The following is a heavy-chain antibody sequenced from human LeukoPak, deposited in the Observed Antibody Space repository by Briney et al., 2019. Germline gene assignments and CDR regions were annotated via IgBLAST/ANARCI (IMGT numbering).Heavy chain of an antibody. Sequence: SETLSLTCAVSGGSISSGGYSWSWIRQPPGKGLEWIGYIYHSGSTYYNPSLKSRVTISVDRSKNQFSLKLSSVTAADTAVNYCAREVATIGYYFDYWGQGTLVTVSS. CDR1: GGSISSGGYS. CDR2: IYHSGST. D-gene: IGHD5-12*01. J-gene: IGHJ4*02. CDR3: AREVATIGYYFDY. V-gene: IGHV4-30-2*01.